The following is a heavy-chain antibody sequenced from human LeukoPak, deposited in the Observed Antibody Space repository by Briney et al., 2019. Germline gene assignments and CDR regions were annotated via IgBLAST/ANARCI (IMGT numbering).Heavy chain of an antibody. J-gene: IGHJ4*02. V-gene: IGHV3-30*18. Sequence: GGSLRLSCAASGFTFSSYGMHWVRQAPGKGLDWVAVISNDGSKKYYADSVKGRFTISRDNSKNTLSPQVSSLRTEDTAVYYCAKDRYSYAFEYSDSWGQGTLVTVSS. CDR3: AKDRYSYAFEYSDS. CDR1: GFTFSSYG. CDR2: ISNDGSKK. D-gene: IGHD5-18*01.